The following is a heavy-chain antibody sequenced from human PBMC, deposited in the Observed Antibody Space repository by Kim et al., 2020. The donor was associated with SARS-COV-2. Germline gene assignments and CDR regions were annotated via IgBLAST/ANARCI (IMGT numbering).Heavy chain of an antibody. CDR2: IYYSGST. Sequence: SETLSLTCTVSGGSISSYYWSWIRQPPGKGLEWIGYIYYSGSTNYNPSLKSRVTISVDTSKNQFSLKLSSVTAADTAVYYCARWRDYGSGSYYRDYYYYGMDVWGQGTTVSLSS. CDR3: ARWRDYGSGSYYRDYYYYGMDV. CDR1: GGSISSYY. D-gene: IGHD3-10*01. V-gene: IGHV4-59*13. J-gene: IGHJ6*02.